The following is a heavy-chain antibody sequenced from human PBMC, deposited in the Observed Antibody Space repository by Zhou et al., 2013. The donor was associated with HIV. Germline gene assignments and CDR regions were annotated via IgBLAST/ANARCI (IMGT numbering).Heavy chain of an antibody. CDR2: VYHTGTA. V-gene: IGHV4-38-2*02. Sequence: QVQLQESGPGLVKPSQTLSLTCSVSGDSISGGSYYWGWIRQPPGKGLEWIGGVYHTGTAYYNPSLKSRVTISIDTSKNQFSLRLTSVTAADTAIYYCARDYYGSGNWFDPWGQGTLVTVSS. CDR1: GDSISGGSYY. J-gene: IGHJ5*02. D-gene: IGHD3-10*01. CDR3: ARDYYGSGNWFDP.